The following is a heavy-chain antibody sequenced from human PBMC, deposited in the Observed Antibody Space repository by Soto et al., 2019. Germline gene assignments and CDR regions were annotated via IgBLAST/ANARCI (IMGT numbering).Heavy chain of an antibody. V-gene: IGHV1-2*02. D-gene: IGHD1-26*01. Sequence: GASVKVSCKASGYTFIDYYMHWVRQAPGQGFEWLGRISPKSGATNYAQKFQGRVTMTWDTSLNTAYMELSSLRFEDTAVYYCARAIVGPTTTGWLDPWGQGTLVTVSS. CDR2: ISPKSGAT. J-gene: IGHJ5*02. CDR3: ARAIVGPTTTGWLDP. CDR1: GYTFIDYY.